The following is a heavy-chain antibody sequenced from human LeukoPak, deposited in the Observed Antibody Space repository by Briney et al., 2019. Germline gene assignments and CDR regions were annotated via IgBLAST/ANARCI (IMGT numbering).Heavy chain of an antibody. J-gene: IGHJ4*02. V-gene: IGHV1-8*03. D-gene: IGHD6-13*01. CDR2: MNPNSGNT. CDR1: GYTFTSYD. CDR3: ARLHSSSWYLYYFDY. Sequence: GASVKVSCKASGYTFTSYDINWVRQATGQGPEWMGWMNPNSGNTGYAQKFQGRVTITRNTSISTAYMELSSLRSEDTAVYYCARLHSSSWYLYYFDYWGQGTLVTVSS.